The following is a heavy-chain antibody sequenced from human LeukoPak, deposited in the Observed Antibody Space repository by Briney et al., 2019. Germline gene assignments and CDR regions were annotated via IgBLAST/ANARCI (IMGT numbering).Heavy chain of an antibody. D-gene: IGHD6-19*01. CDR1: GFTFSDYY. J-gene: IGHJ4*02. Sequence: GGSLRLSCAASGFTFSDYYMSWIRQAPGKGLEWVSYISSSGSTIYYADSVKGRFTISRDNAKNSLYLQMNSLAEDTALYYCAKDVYSSGTGYFDYWGQGTLVTVSS. V-gene: IGHV3-11*01. CDR2: ISSSGSTI. CDR3: AKDVYSSGTGYFDY.